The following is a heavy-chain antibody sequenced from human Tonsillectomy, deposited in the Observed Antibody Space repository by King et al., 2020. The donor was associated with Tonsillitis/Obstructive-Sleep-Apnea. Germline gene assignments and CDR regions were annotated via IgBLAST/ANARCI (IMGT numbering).Heavy chain of an antibody. D-gene: IGHD3-16*01. CDR3: AKGRTFYYYYMDV. J-gene: IGHJ6*03. V-gene: IGHV3-43*01. CDR1: GFTFDDYS. CDR2: ITGDGGTT. Sequence: VQLVESGGVVVQPGGSLRLSCAASGFTFDDYSMNWVRQAPGKGLEWVSLITGDGGTTYYADSVKGRFTVARDNSKNSLYLQMNSLRSEDTALTYCAKGRTFYYYYMDVWGKGTTVTVSS.